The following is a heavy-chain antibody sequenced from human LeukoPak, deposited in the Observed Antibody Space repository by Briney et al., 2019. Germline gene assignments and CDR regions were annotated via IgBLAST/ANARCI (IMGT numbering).Heavy chain of an antibody. Sequence: SETLSLTCTVSGGSINSGSYYWSWIRQPAGKGLEWIGRIYTSGSTNYNPSLKSRVTISVDTSKNHFSLKLSSVTAADTAVYYCAREGPSSSWSYNWFDPWGQGTLVTVSS. D-gene: IGHD6-13*01. CDR3: AREGPSSSWSYNWFDP. V-gene: IGHV4-61*02. CDR2: IYTSGST. J-gene: IGHJ5*02. CDR1: GGSINSGSYY.